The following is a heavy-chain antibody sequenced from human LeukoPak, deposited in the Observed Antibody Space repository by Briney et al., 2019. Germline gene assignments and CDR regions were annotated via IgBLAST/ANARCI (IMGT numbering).Heavy chain of an antibody. CDR3: ARAAMAAARIYYYMDV. D-gene: IGHD6-6*01. Sequence: PGGSLRLSCAASGFTFSSYSMNWVRQAPGKGLEWVSFISTSSSYIHNAGSVKGRFTISRDNAENSLYLQMNSLRAEDTAVYYCARAAMAAARIYYYMDVWGKGTTVTVSS. V-gene: IGHV3-21*01. CDR1: GFTFSSYS. J-gene: IGHJ6*03. CDR2: ISTSSSYI.